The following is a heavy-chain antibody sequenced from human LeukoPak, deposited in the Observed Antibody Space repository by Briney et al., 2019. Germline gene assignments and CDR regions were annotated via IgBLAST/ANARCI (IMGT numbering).Heavy chain of an antibody. J-gene: IGHJ4*02. CDR1: GGSISSGGYY. CDR3: ARESHIVAEADRTGGFDY. CDR2: IYYSGST. D-gene: IGHD6-13*01. Sequence: PSETLSLTCTVSGGSISSGGYYWSWIRQHPGKGLEWIGYIYYSGSTYYNPSLKSRVTISVDTSKNQFSLRLSSVTAADTAVYYCARESHIVAEADRTGGFDYWGQGTLVTVSS. V-gene: IGHV4-31*03.